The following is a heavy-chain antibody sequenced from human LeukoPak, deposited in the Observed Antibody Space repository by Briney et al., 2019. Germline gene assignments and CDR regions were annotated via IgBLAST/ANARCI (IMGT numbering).Heavy chain of an antibody. D-gene: IGHD3-22*01. CDR1: GFTFSSYG. CDR2: IWYDGSNK. V-gene: IGHV3-33*01. Sequence: GSLRLSWAAAGFTFSSYGMRWVRQAPGKVLGWVGVIWYDGSNKYYADSVKGRFTISRDNSKNTLYLPMNSLKTEDTAVYYCTTAIRDYDGFDYWGQGTLVTVSS. CDR3: TTAIRDYDGFDY. J-gene: IGHJ4*02.